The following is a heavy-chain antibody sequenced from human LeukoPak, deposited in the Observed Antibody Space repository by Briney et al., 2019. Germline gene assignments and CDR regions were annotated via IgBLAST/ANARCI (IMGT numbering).Heavy chain of an antibody. CDR3: ARVELDWYFDL. CDR1: GFTFSSYA. Sequence: GGSLRLSCSASGFTFSSYAMNWVRQAPGKGLEYVSAITSNGGSTYYADSVKGRFTISRDNSKNTLYLQMNSLRAEDTAVYYCARVELDWYFDLWGRGTLVTVSS. CDR2: ITSNGGST. V-gene: IGHV3-64*04. J-gene: IGHJ2*01. D-gene: IGHD1-7*01.